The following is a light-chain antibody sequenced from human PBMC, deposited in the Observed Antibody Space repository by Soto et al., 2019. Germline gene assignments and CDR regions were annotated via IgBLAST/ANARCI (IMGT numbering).Light chain of an antibody. Sequence: EIVLTQSPGTLSLSPGERATLSCRASQSVSGSYLAWYQQKPGQAPRLLIYDASSRATGIPERFSGSGSGTDFTLTISRLEPEDFAVYYCHQYGSSPRTFGQGTKADI. CDR1: QSVSGSY. J-gene: IGKJ1*01. CDR3: HQYGSSPRT. V-gene: IGKV3-20*01. CDR2: DAS.